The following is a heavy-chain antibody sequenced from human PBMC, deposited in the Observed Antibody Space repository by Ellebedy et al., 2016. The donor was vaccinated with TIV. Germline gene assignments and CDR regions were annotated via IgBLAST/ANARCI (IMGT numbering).Heavy chain of an antibody. D-gene: IGHD5-18*01. CDR1: GFTFTDYW. Sequence: GGSLRLXXAASGFTFTDYWMNWVRQAPGQGLEWVATIKGDGSETLYVDSVKGRFTISRDNTKNSLSLQMRSLRDEDTAVYYCAGGTGWLTYHWGQGTLVTVSS. CDR2: IKGDGSET. J-gene: IGHJ5*02. CDR3: AGGTGWLTYH. V-gene: IGHV3-7*04.